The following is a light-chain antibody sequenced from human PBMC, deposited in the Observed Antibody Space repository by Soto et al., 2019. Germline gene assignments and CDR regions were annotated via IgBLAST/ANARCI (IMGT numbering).Light chain of an antibody. CDR1: QTVSSNY. V-gene: IGKV3-20*01. J-gene: IGKJ5*01. Sequence: DIVLAQSPGTLSLSPGERATLSCRASQTVSSNYLAWYQQKFGQAPRLLIYGASSRATGIPDRFSGSGSGTDFTLTISRLEPEDFAVYYCQQYGSSPQTFGQGTRLEI. CDR3: QQYGSSPQT. CDR2: GAS.